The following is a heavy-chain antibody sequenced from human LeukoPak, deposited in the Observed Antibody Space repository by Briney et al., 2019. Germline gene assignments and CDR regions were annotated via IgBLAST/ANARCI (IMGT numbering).Heavy chain of an antibody. CDR2: IYYSGST. D-gene: IGHD1-1*01. V-gene: IGHV4-61*01. CDR1: GGSVSSGSCY. J-gene: IGHJ5*02. Sequence: SETLSLTCTVSGGSVSSGSCYWSWIRQPPGKGLEWIGYIYYSGSTNYNPSLKSRVTISVDTSKNQFSLKLSSVTAADTAVYYCARVRLQLLWFDPWGQGTLVTVSS. CDR3: ARVRLQLLWFDP.